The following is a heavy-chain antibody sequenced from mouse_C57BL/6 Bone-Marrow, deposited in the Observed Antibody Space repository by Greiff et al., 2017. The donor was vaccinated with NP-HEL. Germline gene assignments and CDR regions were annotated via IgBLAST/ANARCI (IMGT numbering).Heavy chain of an antibody. J-gene: IGHJ4*01. CDR2: ISYDGSN. V-gene: IGHV3-6*01. CDR1: GYSITSGYS. CDR3: ARSGDYYYGSIPSMDY. Sequence: EVQLVESGPGLVKPSQSLSLTCSVTGYSITSGYSWNWIRQFPGNKLEWMGYISYDGSNNYNPSLKNRISITRDTSKNQFFLKLNSVTTEDTATYYCARSGDYYYGSIPSMDYWGQGTSVTVSS. D-gene: IGHD1-1*01.